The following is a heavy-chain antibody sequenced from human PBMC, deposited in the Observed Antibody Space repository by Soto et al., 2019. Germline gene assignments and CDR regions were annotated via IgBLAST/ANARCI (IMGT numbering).Heavy chain of an antibody. J-gene: IGHJ4*02. CDR2: ISWDGGST. CDR3: AKEAAAGIDY. Sequence: EVQLVGSGGVVVQPGGSLRLSCAASGFTFDEYTMHWVRQAPGKGLEWVSLISWDGGSTYYADSVKGRFTISRDNSKNSLYLQMNSLRTEDTALYYCAKEAAAGIDYWGQGTLVTVSS. D-gene: IGHD6-13*01. V-gene: IGHV3-43*01. CDR1: GFTFDEYT.